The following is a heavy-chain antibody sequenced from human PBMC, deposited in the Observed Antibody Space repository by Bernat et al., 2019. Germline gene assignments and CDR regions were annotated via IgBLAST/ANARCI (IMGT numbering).Heavy chain of an antibody. CDR2: ISGSSSYI. D-gene: IGHD2-2*01. Sequence: EVQLVESGGGLVKPGGSLRLACAASGFTFSSYSMNWVRQAAGKGLEWVSYISGSSSYISYAASVKGRFPISRDNAKNSLYLRMNSLRVEDTAVYYCARERMAYCSITSCPLYYWGQRTLVTVSS. CDR3: ARERMAYCSITSCPLYY. V-gene: IGHV3-21*05. J-gene: IGHJ4*02. CDR1: GFTFSSYS.